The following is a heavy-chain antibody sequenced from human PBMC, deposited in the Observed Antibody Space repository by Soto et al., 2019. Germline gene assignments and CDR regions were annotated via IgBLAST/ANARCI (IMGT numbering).Heavy chain of an antibody. V-gene: IGHV4-31*02. CDR1: GASIGSGDYY. CDR3: ASIYDSSGYYYGNNWFDP. D-gene: IGHD3-22*01. J-gene: IGHJ5*02. Sequence: PSETLSLTCTVSGASIGSGDYYWSWIRQHPGKGLEWIGYIYYSGGTYYNPSLKSRVTISVDTSKNQFSLELSFVTAADTAVYYCASIYDSSGYYYGNNWFDPWGQGTRVTVS. CDR2: IYYSGGT.